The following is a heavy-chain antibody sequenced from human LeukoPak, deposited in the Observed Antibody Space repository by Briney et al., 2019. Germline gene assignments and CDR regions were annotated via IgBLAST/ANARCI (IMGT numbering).Heavy chain of an antibody. CDR1: GFSLSGYW. J-gene: IGHJ4*02. Sequence: GGSLRLSCVASGFSLSGYWMYWVRQAPGKGLEWVSAISNNGGYTYYADSVQGRFTISRDNSKSTLCLQMNSLRAEDTAVYYCAKQLGYCSDGSCYFPYWGQGTLVTVSS. V-gene: IGHV3-23*01. D-gene: IGHD2-15*01. CDR3: AKQLGYCSDGSCYFPY. CDR2: ISNNGGYT.